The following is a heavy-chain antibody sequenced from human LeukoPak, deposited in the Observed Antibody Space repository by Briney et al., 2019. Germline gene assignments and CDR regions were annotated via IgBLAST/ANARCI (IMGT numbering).Heavy chain of an antibody. CDR2: TSSSSSYI. CDR1: GFTFSSYS. CDR3: ARDKCGGDCYQYYYYGMDV. J-gene: IGHJ6*02. Sequence: GGSLRLSCAASGFTFSSYSMNWVRQAPGKGLEWVSSTSSSSSYIYYADSVKGRFTISRDNAKNSLYLQMNSLRAEDTAVYYCARDKCGGDCYQYYYYGMDVWGQGTTVTVSS. D-gene: IGHD2-21*02. V-gene: IGHV3-21*01.